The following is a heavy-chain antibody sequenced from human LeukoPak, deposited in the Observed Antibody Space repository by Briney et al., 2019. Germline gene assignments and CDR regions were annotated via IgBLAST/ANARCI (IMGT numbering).Heavy chain of an antibody. V-gene: IGHV4-38-2*01. CDR3: ARPTPYCSGGSCYFDY. D-gene: IGHD2-15*01. CDR1: GYSISSGYY. Sequence: SETLSLTCGVSGYSISSGYYWGWIRQPPGKGVEGIGSIYQSGRTYYNPSLKSRVTISVDTSKNQFSLKLSSVTAADTAVYYCARPTPYCSGGSCYFDYWGQGTLVTVSS. J-gene: IGHJ4*02. CDR2: IYQSGRT.